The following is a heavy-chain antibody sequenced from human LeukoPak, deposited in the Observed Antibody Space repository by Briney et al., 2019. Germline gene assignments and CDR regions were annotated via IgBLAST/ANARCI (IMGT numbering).Heavy chain of an antibody. CDR1: GFTFRNYW. CDR2: INSDGSST. J-gene: IGHJ3*02. CDR3: TRGDYGAYGYDAFDI. V-gene: IGHV3-74*01. Sequence: PGGSLRLSCAASGFTFRNYWMHWVRQAPGKGLVWVSRINSDGSSTSYADSVKGRFTISRDNAKKTLYLQINSLRAEDTAMYYCTRGDYGAYGYDAFDIWGQGTMVTVSS. D-gene: IGHD4-17*01.